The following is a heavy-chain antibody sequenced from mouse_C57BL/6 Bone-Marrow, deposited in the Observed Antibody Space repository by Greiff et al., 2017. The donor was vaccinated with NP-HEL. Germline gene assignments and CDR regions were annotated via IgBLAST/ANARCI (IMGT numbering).Heavy chain of an antibody. CDR2: ISSGGSYT. V-gene: IGHV5-6*02. CDR1: GFTFSSYG. CDR3: ARRGLLIWFAY. J-gene: IGHJ3*01. Sequence: EVKVVESGGDLVKPGGSLKLSCAASGFTFSSYGMSWVRQTPDKRLEWVATISSGGSYTYYPDSVKGRFTISGDNAKNTLYLQMSSLKSEDTAMYYCARRGLLIWFAYWGQGTLVTVSA. D-gene: IGHD3-1*01.